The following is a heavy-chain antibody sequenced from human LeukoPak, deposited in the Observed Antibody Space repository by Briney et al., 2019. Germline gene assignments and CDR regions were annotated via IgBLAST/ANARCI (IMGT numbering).Heavy chain of an antibody. Sequence: GGSLRLSCAASGFTFSSYSMNWVRQAPGKGLEWVSYISSSSSTIYYADSVKGRFTISRDNAKNSLYLQMNSLRAEDTAVYYCARDLMYYYDSSGRFDAFDIWGQGTMVTVSS. CDR2: ISSSSSTI. CDR3: ARDLMYYYDSSGRFDAFDI. CDR1: GFTFSSYS. J-gene: IGHJ3*02. D-gene: IGHD3-22*01. V-gene: IGHV3-48*01.